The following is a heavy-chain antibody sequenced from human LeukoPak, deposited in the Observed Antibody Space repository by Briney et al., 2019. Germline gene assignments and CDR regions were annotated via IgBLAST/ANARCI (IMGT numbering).Heavy chain of an antibody. CDR3: ETLGEPVPAAMG. V-gene: IGHV1-24*01. J-gene: IGHJ4*02. Sequence: ASVKVSCKVSGYTLTELSMHWVRQAPGKGLEWMGGFDLEDGETIYAQKYQGRVTITEDTSTDTAYMDLSSLRSEDTAVYYCETLGEPVPAAMGWGQGTLVTVSS. CDR2: FDLEDGET. D-gene: IGHD2-2*01. CDR1: GYTLTELS.